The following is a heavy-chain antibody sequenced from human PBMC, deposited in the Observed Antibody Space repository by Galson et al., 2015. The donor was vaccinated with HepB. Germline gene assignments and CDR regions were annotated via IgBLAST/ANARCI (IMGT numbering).Heavy chain of an antibody. CDR2: IIPFVDMT. Sequence: SVKVSCKASGGTFSTNGITWVRQAPGQGFEWVGRIIPFVDMTHYAERFQGRLTITADGSTSTANMELRSLTSEDTAVYYCARVGCSGRTCYLESWGQGTLVVVSS. D-gene: IGHD2-15*01. CDR1: GGTFSTNG. V-gene: IGHV1-69*04. J-gene: IGHJ5*02. CDR3: ARVGCSGRTCYLES.